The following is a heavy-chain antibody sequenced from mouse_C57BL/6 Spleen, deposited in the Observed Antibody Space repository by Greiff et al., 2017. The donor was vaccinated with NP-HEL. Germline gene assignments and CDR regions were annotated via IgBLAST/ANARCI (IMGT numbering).Heavy chain of an antibody. CDR2: IDPETGGT. CDR1: GYTFTDYE. Sequence: QVQLQQSGAELVRPGASVTLSCKASGYTFTDYEMHWVKQTPVHGLEWIGAIDPETGGTAYNQKFKGKAILTADKSSSTAYMELRSLTSEDSAVYYCTRYPKGGDWGQGTLVTVSA. J-gene: IGHJ3*01. V-gene: IGHV1-15*01. CDR3: TRYPKGGD.